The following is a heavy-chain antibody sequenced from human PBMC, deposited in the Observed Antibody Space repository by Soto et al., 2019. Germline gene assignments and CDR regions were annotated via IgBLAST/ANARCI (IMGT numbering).Heavy chain of an antibody. CDR1: GNSFTRNW. D-gene: IGHD2-8*01. V-gene: IGHV5-10-1*01. Sequence: GESLKISCKDSGNSFTRNWINWVRQMPGKGLEWMGRIDPSDSYTNYSPSFQGHVTISADKSISTAYLQWSSLKASDTAMYYCARQRSGNNPGANYYYYGMDVWGQGTTVTV. J-gene: IGHJ6*02. CDR2: IDPSDSYT. CDR3: ARQRSGNNPGANYYYYGMDV.